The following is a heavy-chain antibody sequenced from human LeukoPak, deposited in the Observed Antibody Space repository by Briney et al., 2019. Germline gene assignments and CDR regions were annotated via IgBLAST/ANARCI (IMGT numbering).Heavy chain of an antibody. Sequence: GGSLRLSCAASGFTVSSNYMSWVRQAPGKGLEWVSVIYSGGSTYYADSVKGRFTISRDNSKNTLYLQMNSLRAEDTAVYYCARDVWTTDAFDIWGQGTMVTVSS. V-gene: IGHV3-66*01. D-gene: IGHD3/OR15-3a*01. CDR3: ARDVWTTDAFDI. J-gene: IGHJ3*02. CDR1: GFTVSSNY. CDR2: IYSGGST.